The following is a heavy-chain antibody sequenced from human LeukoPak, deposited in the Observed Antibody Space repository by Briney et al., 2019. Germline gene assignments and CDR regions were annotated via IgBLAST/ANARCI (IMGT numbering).Heavy chain of an antibody. V-gene: IGHV1-2*02. CDR1: GYTFTGYY. Sequence: ASVKVSYKASGYTFTGYYMHWVRQAPGQGLEWMGWINPNSGGTNYAQKFQGRVTMTRDTSISTAYMELSRLRSDDTAVYYCATCSSTSCYLPYNWFDPWGQGTLVTVSS. CDR2: INPNSGGT. J-gene: IGHJ5*02. CDR3: ATCSSTSCYLPYNWFDP. D-gene: IGHD2-2*01.